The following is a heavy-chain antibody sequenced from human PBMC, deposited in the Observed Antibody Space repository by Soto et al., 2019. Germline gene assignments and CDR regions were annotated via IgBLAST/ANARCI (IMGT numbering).Heavy chain of an antibody. D-gene: IGHD3-10*01. CDR2: IIPIFGTA. Sequence: SVKVSCKASGGTFSSYAISWVRQAPGQGLEWMGGIIPIFGTANYAQKFQGRVTITADKSTSTAYMELSSLRSEDTAVYYCASPSMVPGKAFDIWGQGTMVSVSS. CDR1: GGTFSSYA. J-gene: IGHJ3*02. V-gene: IGHV1-69*06. CDR3: ASPSMVPGKAFDI.